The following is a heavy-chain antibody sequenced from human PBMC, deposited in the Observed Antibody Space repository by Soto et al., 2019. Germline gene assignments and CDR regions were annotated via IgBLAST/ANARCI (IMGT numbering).Heavy chain of an antibody. CDR1: GLTFSSYG. J-gene: IGHJ4*02. CDR2: ISYDGSNK. D-gene: IGHD3-22*01. CDR3: AKNYYDSTGPPYDY. V-gene: IGHV3-30*18. Sequence: PGGSLRLSCAASGLTFSSYGMHWVRQAPGKGLEWVAVISYDGSNKYYADSVKGRFTISRDNSKNTLYLQMDSLRAEDTAVYYCAKNYYDSTGPPYDYWGQGTLVTVSS.